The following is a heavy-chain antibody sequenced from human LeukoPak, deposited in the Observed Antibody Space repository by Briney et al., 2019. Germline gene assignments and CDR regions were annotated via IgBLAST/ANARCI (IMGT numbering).Heavy chain of an antibody. D-gene: IGHD2-2*01. CDR2: ISGSAGST. Sequence: GGSLRLSCAASGFTFSCYAMSRVRQAPGKGLEWVSTISGSAGSTNYADSVKGRFTIARDNSKNTMYLQMNSLSAEDTALYHCAKDSSITNHYYGMDVWGQGTTVTVSS. CDR1: GFTFSCYA. J-gene: IGHJ6*02. V-gene: IGHV3-23*01. CDR3: AKDSSITNHYYGMDV.